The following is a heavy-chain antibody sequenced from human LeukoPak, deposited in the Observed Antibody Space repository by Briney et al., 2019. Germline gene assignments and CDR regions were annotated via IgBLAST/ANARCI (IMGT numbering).Heavy chain of an antibody. D-gene: IGHD1-14*01. V-gene: IGHV3-48*04. Sequence: PGGSLRLSCAASGFTFSSYSMNWVRQAPGKGLEWVSYISSSSSTIYYADSVKGRFTISRDNAKNSLYLQMNSLRAEDTAVYYCARDGAIYGSYFDYWGQGTLVTVSS. J-gene: IGHJ4*02. CDR1: GFTFSSYS. CDR2: ISSSSSTI. CDR3: ARDGAIYGSYFDY.